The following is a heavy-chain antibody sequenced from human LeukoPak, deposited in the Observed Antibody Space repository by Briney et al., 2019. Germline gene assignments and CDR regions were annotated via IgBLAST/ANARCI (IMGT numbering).Heavy chain of an antibody. J-gene: IGHJ4*02. Sequence: PGGSLRLSCAASGLSLTTHGMHWVRQAPGKGLEWVSAVSGRGGSTYYADSVRGRFTISRDNSKNILYLQMNSLRAEDTAVYYCAKDREWELLPFDYWGQGTLVTVSS. D-gene: IGHD1-26*01. CDR2: VSGRGGST. CDR1: GLSLTTHG. V-gene: IGHV3-23*01. CDR3: AKDREWELLPFDY.